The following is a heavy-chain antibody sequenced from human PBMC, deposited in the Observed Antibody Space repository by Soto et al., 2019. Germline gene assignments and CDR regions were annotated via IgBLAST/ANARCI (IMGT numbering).Heavy chain of an antibody. V-gene: IGHV3-15*07. J-gene: IGHJ4*01. CDR2: IKSRVNGGTT. CDR3: STGGYYFDY. CDR1: GFTFSNAW. Sequence: PGGSLRLSCVGSGFTFSNAWMNWVRQAPGKGLEWVGRIKSRVNGGTTDYAAFVEGRFTISRDDSKNMVYLQMNSLKTEDTAVYYCSTGGYYFDYWGHGTLVTVSS.